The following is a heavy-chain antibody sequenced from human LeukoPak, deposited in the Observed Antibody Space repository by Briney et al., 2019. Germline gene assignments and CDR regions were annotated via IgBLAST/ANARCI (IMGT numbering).Heavy chain of an antibody. J-gene: IGHJ4*02. D-gene: IGHD1-26*01. Sequence: PGGSLRLSCAASGFTFDDCAMHWVRQAPGKGLEWVSGIIWNSGSIGYADSVKGRFTISRDNAKNSLYLQMNSLRAEDTALYYCAKDISVGATPYYFDYWGQGTLVTVSS. CDR1: GFTFDDCA. V-gene: IGHV3-9*01. CDR3: AKDISVGATPYYFDY. CDR2: IIWNSGSI.